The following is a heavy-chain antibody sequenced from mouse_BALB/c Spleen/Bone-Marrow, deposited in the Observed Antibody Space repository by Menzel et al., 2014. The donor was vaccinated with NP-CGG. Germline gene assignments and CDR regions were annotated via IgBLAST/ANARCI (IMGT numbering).Heavy chain of an antibody. J-gene: IGHJ4*01. D-gene: IGHD2-1*01. Sequence: VHLVESGAELAKPGASVKMSCKASGYTLTSFWMHWVKQRPGQGLEWIGYINPSTGYTDYNQKFKDKATLTADKSSSTAYMQLSSLTSEDSAVYYCARSGGNYDYAMDYWGQGTSVTVSS. CDR1: GYTLTSFW. CDR3: ARSGGNYDYAMDY. V-gene: IGHV1-7*01. CDR2: INPSTGYT.